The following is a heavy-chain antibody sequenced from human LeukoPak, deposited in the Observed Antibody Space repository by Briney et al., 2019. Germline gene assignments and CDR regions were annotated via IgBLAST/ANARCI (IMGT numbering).Heavy chain of an antibody. Sequence: SETLSLTCAVYGGSFSGYYWSWIRQPPGQGLEWNGEINHSGSTNYNPSLKSRVTISADTSKNQFSLKLSSVTAADTAVHYCARGPYCSSASCYGQYYYYYGMDFWGQGTTVTVSS. V-gene: IGHV4-34*01. CDR3: ARGPYCSSASCYGQYYYYYGMDF. CDR2: INHSGST. CDR1: GGSFSGYY. J-gene: IGHJ6*02. D-gene: IGHD2-2*01.